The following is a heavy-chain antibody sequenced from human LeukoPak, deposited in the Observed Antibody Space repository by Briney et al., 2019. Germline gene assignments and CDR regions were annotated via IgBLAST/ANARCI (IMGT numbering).Heavy chain of an antibody. Sequence: PSETLSLTCAVYGGSFSGSYWTWIRQPPGKGLEWIGEINHSGSTNYNPSLKSRVTISLDTSKNQFSLRLSSVTAADTAVYYCARVDAVAGTFFDYWGQGTLVTVSS. CDR3: ARVDAVAGTFFDY. CDR2: INHSGST. CDR1: GGSFSGSY. J-gene: IGHJ4*02. V-gene: IGHV4-34*01. D-gene: IGHD6-19*01.